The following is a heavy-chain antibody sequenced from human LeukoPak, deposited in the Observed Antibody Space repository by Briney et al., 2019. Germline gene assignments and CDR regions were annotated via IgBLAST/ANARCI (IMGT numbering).Heavy chain of an antibody. V-gene: IGHV4-4*09. Sequence: SETLSLTCTVSGDSFGGYYWTWIRQPPGKGLEWIGYIHTSGGTNYNPSLESRVTMSVDTSKNQFSLKLTSVTAADTAVYFCARQAYYSPSGSWTGFDFWGQGNLASVSS. D-gene: IGHD3-10*01. CDR2: IHTSGGT. CDR3: ARQAYYSPSGSWTGFDF. CDR1: GDSFGGYY. J-gene: IGHJ4*02.